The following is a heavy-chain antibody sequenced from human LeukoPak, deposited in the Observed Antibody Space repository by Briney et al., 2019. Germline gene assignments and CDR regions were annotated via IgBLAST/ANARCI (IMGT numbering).Heavy chain of an antibody. CDR2: IYYSGST. J-gene: IGHJ4*02. Sequence: SETLSLTCTVSGGSISSGDYYWSWIRQPPGKGLEWIGYIYYSGSTYYNPSLKSRVTISVDTSRNQFSLKLSSVTAADTAVYYCARGGYYGSGSYYFDYWGQGTLVTVSS. CDR3: ARGGYYGSGSYYFDY. D-gene: IGHD3-10*01. CDR1: GGSISSGDYY. V-gene: IGHV4-30-4*01.